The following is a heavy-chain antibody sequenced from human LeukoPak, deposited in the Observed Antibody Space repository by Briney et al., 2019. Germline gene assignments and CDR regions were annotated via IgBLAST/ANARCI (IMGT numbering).Heavy chain of an antibody. D-gene: IGHD1-1*01. J-gene: IGHJ4*02. CDR3: ARTGGRTHRVPFDY. CDR1: GGTFSSYA. CDR2: IIPIFGTA. Sequence: SVKFSCKASGGTFSSYAISWGRQGPGQGLEWMGGIIPIFGTANYSQKFQGRVTITADKSTSTAYMELSRLRSDDTAVYYCARTGGRTHRVPFDYWGQGTLVTVSS. V-gene: IGHV1-69*06.